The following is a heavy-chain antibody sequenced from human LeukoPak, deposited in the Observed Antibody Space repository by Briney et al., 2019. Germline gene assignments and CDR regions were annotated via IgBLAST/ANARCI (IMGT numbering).Heavy chain of an antibody. CDR2: ISAYNGNT. V-gene: IGHV1-18*01. J-gene: IGHJ4*02. CDR3: ARDRPYYDILTGPDY. Sequence: GASVKVSCKASGYTFTSYGISWVRQAPGQGLEWMGWISAYNGNTNYAQKLQGRVTMTTDTSTSTAYMELRSLRSDDTAVYYCARDRPYYDILTGPDYWGQGTLVTVSS. D-gene: IGHD3-9*01. CDR1: GYTFTSYG.